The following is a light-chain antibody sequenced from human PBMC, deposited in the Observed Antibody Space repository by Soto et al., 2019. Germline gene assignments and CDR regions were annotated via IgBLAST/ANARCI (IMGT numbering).Light chain of an antibody. V-gene: IGLV1-47*01. CDR2: RNN. Sequence: QPVLTQPPSASGTPGQRVTISCSGSSSNIGSNYVYWHQQFPGTAPKLLIYRNNERPSGVPDRFSGSKSGTSASLAISGLRSEDEADYYCAVWDDSLGGVVFGGGTKLTVL. J-gene: IGLJ2*01. CDR1: SSNIGSNY. CDR3: AVWDDSLGGVV.